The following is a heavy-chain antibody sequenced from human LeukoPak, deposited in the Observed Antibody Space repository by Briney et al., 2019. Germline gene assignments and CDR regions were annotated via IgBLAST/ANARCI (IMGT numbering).Heavy chain of an antibody. Sequence: GGSLRLSCEASGFTFSSYAMSWVRQAPGKGLEWVSAISGSGGSTYYADSVKGRFTISRDNSKNTLYLQMNSLRAEGTAVYYCAKTPNYYDSSGYYPDAFDIWGQGTMVTVSS. J-gene: IGHJ3*02. V-gene: IGHV3-23*01. CDR2: ISGSGGST. CDR1: GFTFSSYA. D-gene: IGHD3-22*01. CDR3: AKTPNYYDSSGYYPDAFDI.